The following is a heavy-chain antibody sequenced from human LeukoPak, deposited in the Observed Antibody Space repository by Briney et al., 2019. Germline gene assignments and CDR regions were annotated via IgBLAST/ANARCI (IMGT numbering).Heavy chain of an antibody. CDR3: ARDIAGATKGGWFDT. CDR2: MNPNSGNT. J-gene: IGHJ5*02. D-gene: IGHD1-26*01. CDR1: GYTFTNYD. V-gene: IGHV1-8*01. Sequence: ASVKVSCKASGYTFTNYDINWVRQATGQGLEWMGWMNPNSGNTGYAQKFQGRVTMTRNTSISTAYMELSSLRSEDTTLYYCARDIAGATKGGWFDTWGQGTPVTVSS.